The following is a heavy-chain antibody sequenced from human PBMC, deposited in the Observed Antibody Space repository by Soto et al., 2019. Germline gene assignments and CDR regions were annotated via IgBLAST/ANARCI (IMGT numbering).Heavy chain of an antibody. Sequence: SETLSLTCTVSGGSISSGGYYWSWIRQHPGKGLEWIGYIYYSGSTYYNPSLKSRVTISVDTSKNQFSLKLSSVTAADTAVYYCARAITDYDILTSDYYYYAMDVWGQGTTVTVSS. J-gene: IGHJ6*02. CDR3: ARAITDYDILTSDYYYYAMDV. CDR1: GGSISSGGYY. D-gene: IGHD3-9*01. CDR2: IYYSGST. V-gene: IGHV4-31*03.